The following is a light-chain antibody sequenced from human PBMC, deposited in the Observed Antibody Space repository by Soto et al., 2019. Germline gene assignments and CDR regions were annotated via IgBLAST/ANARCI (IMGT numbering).Light chain of an antibody. CDR3: QHYDNWPIT. CDR1: QSVSSN. CDR2: GAS. V-gene: IGKV3-15*01. J-gene: IGKJ5*01. Sequence: EILITQSPATLSVSPGERPTLSWRASQSVSSNLAWYQQTTGQAPRLLIYGASTRDTGFPARFSGSRSGTEFTLTISSLQSEDFEIYYCQHYDNWPITFGQGTRLEIK.